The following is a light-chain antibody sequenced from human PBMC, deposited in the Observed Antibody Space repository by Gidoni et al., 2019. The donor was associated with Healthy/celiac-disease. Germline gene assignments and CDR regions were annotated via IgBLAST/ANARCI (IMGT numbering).Light chain of an antibody. CDR2: AAS. Sequence: DIQMTQPPSYLSASVGDRVTITCRASQSISSYLNWYQQKPGKAPKLLIYAASSLQSGVPSRFRGSVSGTDFTLTISSLQPEDFATYYCQQSYSTPRRTFGQGTKLEIK. CDR1: QSISSY. CDR3: QQSYSTPRRT. J-gene: IGKJ2*01. V-gene: IGKV1-39*01.